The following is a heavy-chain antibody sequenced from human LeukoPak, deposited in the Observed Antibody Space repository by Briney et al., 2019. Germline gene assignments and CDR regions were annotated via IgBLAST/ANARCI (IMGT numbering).Heavy chain of an antibody. J-gene: IGHJ4*02. D-gene: IGHD3-3*01. CDR1: GITLSDYY. Sequence: GSLRLSCAASGITLSDYYMSWIRQAPGKGLEWISYKSSSSASIWYADSVQGRFTVSRDNAKNSLFLQTDSLGVEDTAVYYCATSPGAYYDFWSGYYETYWGQGTLVAVSS. V-gene: IGHV3-11*04. CDR2: KSSSSASI. CDR3: ATSPGAYYDFWSGYYETY.